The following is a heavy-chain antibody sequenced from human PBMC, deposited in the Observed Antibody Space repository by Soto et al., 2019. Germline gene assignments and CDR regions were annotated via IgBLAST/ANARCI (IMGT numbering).Heavy chain of an antibody. D-gene: IGHD3-22*01. CDR1: GFTFSSYA. CDR2: ISGSGGST. CDR3: AKSPFNSYYYDSSGYYDY. Sequence: PGGSLRLSCAASGFTFSSYAMSWVRQAPGKGLEWVSAISGSGGSTYYADSVKGRSTISRDNSKNTLYLQMNSLRAEDTAVYYCAKSPFNSYYYDSSGYYDYWGQGTLVTVSS. V-gene: IGHV3-23*01. J-gene: IGHJ4*02.